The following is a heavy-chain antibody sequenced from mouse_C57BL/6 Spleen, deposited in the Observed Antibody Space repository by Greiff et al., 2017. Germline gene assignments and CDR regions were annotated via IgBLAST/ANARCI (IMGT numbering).Heavy chain of an antibody. CDR2: IYPYNGVP. CDR3: TRACDGGWFAY. Sequence: EVKLQESGPELVKPGASVKISCKASGYSFTGYYMHWVKQSHGNILDWIGYIYPYNGVPSYNQKFKGKATLTVDTSSSTAYMELRMLTSEDSAVYYCTRACDGGWFAYWGQGTLLTVSA. V-gene: IGHV1-31*01. CDR1: GYSFTGYY. J-gene: IGHJ3*01.